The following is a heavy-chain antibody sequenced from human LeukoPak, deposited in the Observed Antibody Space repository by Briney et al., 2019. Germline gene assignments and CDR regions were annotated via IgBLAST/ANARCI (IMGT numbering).Heavy chain of an antibody. Sequence: PSETLSFTCTVSGGSISGYYWSWIWQPPGKGLEWIGYISYSGSTNHNPSLKSRVSISVDTSKNQFSLNLNSVTAADTAVFYCARHGNGWSFDYWGQGTLVTVSS. V-gene: IGHV4-59*08. CDR2: ISYSGST. CDR1: GGSISGYY. D-gene: IGHD6-19*01. CDR3: ARHGNGWSFDY. J-gene: IGHJ4*02.